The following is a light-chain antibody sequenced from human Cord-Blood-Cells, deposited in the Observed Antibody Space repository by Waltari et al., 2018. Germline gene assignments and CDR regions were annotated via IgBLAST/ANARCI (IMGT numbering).Light chain of an antibody. Sequence: DIQTTQSPSTLSASVGDRVTITCRASQSISSWLAWYQQKPGKAPKLLIHKASSLESGVPSRFSGSGSGTEFTITISSLQPDDFATYYCQQYNSYSSFGQGTKLEIK. V-gene: IGKV1-5*03. CDR2: KAS. J-gene: IGKJ2*03. CDR1: QSISSW. CDR3: QQYNSYSS.